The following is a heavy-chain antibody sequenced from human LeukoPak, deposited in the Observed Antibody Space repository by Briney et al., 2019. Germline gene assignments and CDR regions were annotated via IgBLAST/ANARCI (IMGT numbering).Heavy chain of an antibody. J-gene: IGHJ4*02. CDR2: IRYDGSNE. Sequence: GGSLRLSCAASGFTFTSYGMHWVRQAAGKGLEWVAFIRYDGSNEYYADSVKGRFTISRDNSKSTLFLQMNSLRAEDTAVYYCAKDHGYSYGYPDYWGQGTLVTVSS. CDR3: AKDHGYSYGYPDY. V-gene: IGHV3-30*02. CDR1: GFTFTSYG. D-gene: IGHD5-18*01.